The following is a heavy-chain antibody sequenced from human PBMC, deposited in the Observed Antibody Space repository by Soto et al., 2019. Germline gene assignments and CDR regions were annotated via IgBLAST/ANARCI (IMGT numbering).Heavy chain of an antibody. D-gene: IGHD3-16*01. CDR2: ISAYNGNT. CDR3: ARGGGTVAALPGGF. Sequence: QVQLVQSGTEVRKPGASVKVSCKASGYNFVNYGITWVRQAPGQGLERMGWISAYNGNTDYEQKFQGRITMTTDTSTSTAYLELRSLRSDDTAVYYCARGGGTVAALPGGFWGQGTLVSVSS. J-gene: IGHJ4*02. CDR1: GYNFVNYG. V-gene: IGHV1-18*01.